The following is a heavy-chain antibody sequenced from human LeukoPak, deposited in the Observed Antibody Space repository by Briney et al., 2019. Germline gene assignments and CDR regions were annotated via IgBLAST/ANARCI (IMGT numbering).Heavy chain of an antibody. CDR2: IRYDGSKQ. CDR1: GFNFSSYG. V-gene: IGHV3-30*02. CDR3: ARDRYGYFQH. D-gene: IGHD3-16*02. J-gene: IGHJ1*01. Sequence: QPGGSLRLSCAASGFNFSSYGMHWVRQSPGEGLEWVAFIRYDGSKQYYADSVKGRFTFSRDNSKNTLYLQMNSLGAEDTAVYYCARDRYGYFQHWGQGTLVTVSS.